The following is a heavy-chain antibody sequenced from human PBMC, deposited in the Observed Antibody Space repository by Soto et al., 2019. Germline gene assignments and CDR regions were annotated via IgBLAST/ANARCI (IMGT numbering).Heavy chain of an antibody. V-gene: IGHV3-11*01. J-gene: IGHJ4*02. Sequence: QVQLVESGRGLVKPGGSLRLSCAASGFTFSDYSMSWIRQAPGKGLERVSYISSSGSTIYYAESVKGRFNLSRDNANNSLYLQMNSLRAEDTAVYYCARNGEYSSGWKDYWGQGTLVTVSS. CDR3: ARNGEYSSGWKDY. CDR1: GFTFSDYS. D-gene: IGHD6-19*01. CDR2: ISSSGSTI.